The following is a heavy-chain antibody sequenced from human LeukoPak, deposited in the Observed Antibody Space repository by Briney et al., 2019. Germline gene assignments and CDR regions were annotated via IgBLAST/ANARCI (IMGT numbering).Heavy chain of an antibody. CDR2: ISGSGGST. V-gene: IGHV3-23*01. J-gene: IGHJ4*02. CDR1: GYTFTSYD. CDR3: AKGHYYDSSGYYFLYSCFDY. Sequence: ASVKVSCKASGYTFTSYDINWVRQATGQGLEWVSAISGSGGSTYYADSVKGRFTISRDNSKNTLYLQMNSLRAEDTAVYYCAKGHYYDSSGYYFLYSCFDYWGQGTLVTVSS. D-gene: IGHD3-22*01.